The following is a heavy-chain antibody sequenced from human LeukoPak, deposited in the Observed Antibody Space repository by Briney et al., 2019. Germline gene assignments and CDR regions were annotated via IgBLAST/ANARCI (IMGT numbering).Heavy chain of an antibody. V-gene: IGHV3-30*02. CDR2: IRFDGSYK. CDR3: AKDRSIGTYYTFDH. Sequence: PGGSLRLSCAASGFTFSSYGMHWVRQAPDKGLEWVTFIRFDGSYKYYADSVKGRFTVSRDTSKNSLYLQMSSLTAADTAVYYCAKDRSIGTYYTFDHWGQGTLVTVSS. CDR1: GFTFSSYG. J-gene: IGHJ4*02. D-gene: IGHD1-26*01.